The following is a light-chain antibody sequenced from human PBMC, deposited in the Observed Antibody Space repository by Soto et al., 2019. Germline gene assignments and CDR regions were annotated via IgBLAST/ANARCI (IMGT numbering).Light chain of an antibody. J-gene: IGKJ2*01. CDR1: QSVSTY. V-gene: IGKV3-11*01. Sequence: EIVLTQSPATLSLSPGERATLSCRASQSVSTYLAWYKQKPGQAPRLLIYDASNRATVFPARFSGSGSGTDFTLTIPSLEPEHFAFYYCQQRSNWPYTFGQGTNLDIK. CDR3: QQRSNWPYT. CDR2: DAS.